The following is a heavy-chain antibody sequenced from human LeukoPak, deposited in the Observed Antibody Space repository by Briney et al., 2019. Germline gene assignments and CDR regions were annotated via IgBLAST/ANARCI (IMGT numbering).Heavy chain of an antibody. V-gene: IGHV1-3*04. D-gene: IGHD2-15*01. J-gene: IGHJ6*01. Sequence: GASVTLSCKLSGFTFTNDGIHWVRQPSGHRIEWMGWINTGNSNTKYSKKFQGRVSITRDTSASTVYMELSSRRAEVAAVYYCAREGLSGVVAAGTTTYYYYGMDVWGEGTTVTVSS. CDR3: AREGLSGVVAAGTTTYYYYGMDV. CDR1: GFTFTNDG. CDR2: INTGNSNT.